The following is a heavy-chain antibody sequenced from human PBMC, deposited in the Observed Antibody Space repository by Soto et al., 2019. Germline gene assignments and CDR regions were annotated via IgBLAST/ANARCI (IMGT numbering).Heavy chain of an antibody. CDR1: GFTFSSYW. D-gene: IGHD7-27*01. V-gene: IGHV3-74*01. J-gene: IGHJ6*03. Sequence: GGSLRLSCAASGFTFSSYWMHWVRQAPGKGLVWVSRINSDGSSTSYADSVKGRFTISRDNAKNTLYLQMSSLRAEDTAVYYFAKLTERVPYYYSYMAVWGKGTTVPVSS. CDR3: AKLTERVPYYYSYMAV. CDR2: INSDGSST.